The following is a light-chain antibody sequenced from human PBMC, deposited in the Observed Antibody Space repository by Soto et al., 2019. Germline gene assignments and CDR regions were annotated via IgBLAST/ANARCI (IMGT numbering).Light chain of an antibody. CDR2: GAS. Sequence: EIGLTQSPGTLSLSPGERATLSCRASQSVTSSYLAWYQQKPGQAPRLLIYGASNRAPGIPDRFSGSGSGTDFTLTISRLEPEDFVVYHCQQYDGSPRTFGQGTKVDIK. J-gene: IGKJ1*01. CDR1: QSVTSSY. V-gene: IGKV3-20*01. CDR3: QQYDGSPRT.